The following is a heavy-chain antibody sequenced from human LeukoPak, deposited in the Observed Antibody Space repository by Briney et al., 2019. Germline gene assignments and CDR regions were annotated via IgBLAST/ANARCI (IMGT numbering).Heavy chain of an antibody. J-gene: IGHJ4*02. D-gene: IGHD3-22*01. CDR1: EGTFSSYA. CDR3: ASQDETYYYDSSGYFLVY. Sequence: SVKVSCKASEGTFSSYAISWVRQAPGQGLEWMGGIIPIFGTANYAQKFQGRVTITADESTSTAYMELSSLRSEDTAVYYCASQDETYYYDSSGYFLVYWGQGTLVTVSS. V-gene: IGHV1-69*01. CDR2: IIPIFGTA.